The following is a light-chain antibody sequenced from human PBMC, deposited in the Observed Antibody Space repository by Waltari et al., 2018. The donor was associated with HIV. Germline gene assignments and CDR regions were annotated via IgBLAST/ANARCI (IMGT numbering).Light chain of an antibody. CDR3: QQCHTAPPT. J-gene: IGKJ2*01. Sequence: DIQMTQSPSSLSASLGDRVTISCRASQAIDTYLPWYQQKLGEAPKLLIYSASSLQSGVPSRFSASGSGTDFTLTISSLQPEDIATYFCQQCHTAPPTFGQGTKLEIK. CDR2: SAS. CDR1: QAIDTY. V-gene: IGKV1-39*01.